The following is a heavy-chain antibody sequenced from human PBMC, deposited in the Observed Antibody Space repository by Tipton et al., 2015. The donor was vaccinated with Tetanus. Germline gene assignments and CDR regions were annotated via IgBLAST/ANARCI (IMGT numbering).Heavy chain of an antibody. CDR2: IYPGDSDT. CDR3: GRADWTDGVGNFDF. V-gene: IGHV5-51*01. CDR1: GYIFTNYW. J-gene: IGHJ4*02. Sequence: QLVQSGGEVKKPGESLKISCKGSGYIFTNYWIGWVRQKPGKGLEWMGIIYPGDSDTRYSPSFQGQVTISGDKSISTAYLQWSSLKASDTPVVYWGRADWTDGVGNFDFGGRGAVVSVAT. D-gene: IGHD3-3*01.